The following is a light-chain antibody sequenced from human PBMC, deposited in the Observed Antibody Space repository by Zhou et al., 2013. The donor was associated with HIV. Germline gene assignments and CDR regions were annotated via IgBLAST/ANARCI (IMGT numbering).Light chain of an antibody. CDR1: QGITTW. CDR3: QQADSFPIT. J-gene: IGKJ3*01. CDR2: GGS. V-gene: IGKV1-12*01. Sequence: DIQMTQSPSPVSASVGDSVTITCRASQGITTWLAWYQQKPGKAPRLLIYGGSSVQSGVPSRFSGSGSGTEFTLSISSLQPEDFATYYCQQADSFPITFGPGTKVDIK.